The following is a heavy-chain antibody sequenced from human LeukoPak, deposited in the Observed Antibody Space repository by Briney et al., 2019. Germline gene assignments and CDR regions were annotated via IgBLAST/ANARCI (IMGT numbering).Heavy chain of an antibody. V-gene: IGHV1-69*01. Sequence: SVKVSCKASGGTFSSYAISWVRQAPGQGLEWMGGIIPILGTANYAQKFQGRVTITADESTSTAYMELSSLRSEDTAVYYCARGAQLRYFDWLLSPWGQGTLVTVSS. D-gene: IGHD3-9*01. CDR2: IIPILGTA. CDR3: ARGAQLRYFDWLLSP. CDR1: GGTFSSYA. J-gene: IGHJ5*02.